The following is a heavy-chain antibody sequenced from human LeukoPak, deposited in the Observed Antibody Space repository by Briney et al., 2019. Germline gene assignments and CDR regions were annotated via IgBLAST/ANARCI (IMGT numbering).Heavy chain of an antibody. Sequence: GGSLRLSCAASGFIFSTYWMSWVRLAPGQGLEWVANINQDGSETFYVDSVKGRFTISRDNGKNPMFVQMDSLRAEDTAVYYCVRGFDGYFGFDLWGQGTMVTVSS. CDR1: GFIFSTYW. CDR2: INQDGSET. V-gene: IGHV3-7*05. CDR3: VRGFDGYFGFDL. J-gene: IGHJ3*01. D-gene: IGHD5-24*01.